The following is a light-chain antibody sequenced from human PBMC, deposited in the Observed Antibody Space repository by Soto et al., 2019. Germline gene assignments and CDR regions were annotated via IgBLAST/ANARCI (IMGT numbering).Light chain of an antibody. J-gene: IGKJ2*03. CDR2: HSS. V-gene: IGKV1-39*01. CDR3: QQSYITQYS. CDR1: QSVNTN. Sequence: IPMTQSPSSLSASVGDRVTITCRASQSVNTNLHWYQHRPGKAPNLLISHSSILQSGVPSRFSGSGSGTDFTLTISSLQREDFATYYCQQSYITQYSFGQGTTLEI.